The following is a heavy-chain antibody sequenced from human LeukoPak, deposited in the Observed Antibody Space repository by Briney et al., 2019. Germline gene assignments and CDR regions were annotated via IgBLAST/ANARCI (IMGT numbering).Heavy chain of an antibody. J-gene: IGHJ5*02. V-gene: IGHV1-8*01. CDR3: ARAIWAVAGTDWFDP. Sequence: GASVKVSCKASGYTFTSYDINWVRQATGQGLEWMGWMNPNSGNTGYAQKFQGRVTMTRNTSISTAYMELSSLRSEDTAVYYCARAIWAVAGTDWFDPWGQGTLVTVSS. CDR1: GYTFTSYD. D-gene: IGHD6-19*01. CDR2: MNPNSGNT.